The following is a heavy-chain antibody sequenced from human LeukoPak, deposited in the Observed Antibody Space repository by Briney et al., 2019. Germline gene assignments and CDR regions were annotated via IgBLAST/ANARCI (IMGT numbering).Heavy chain of an antibody. CDR3: ARDLILGYYYYGMDV. V-gene: IGHV1-18*01. J-gene: IGHJ6*02. Sequence: ASVKVSCKASGYTFTSYGISWVRQAPGQGLEWMGWISAYNGNTNYAQKLQGRVTMTTDTSTSTAYMELRSLRSDDTAVYYCARDLILGYYYYGMDVWGQGTTVTVSS. CDR1: GYTFTSYG. CDR2: ISAYNGNT.